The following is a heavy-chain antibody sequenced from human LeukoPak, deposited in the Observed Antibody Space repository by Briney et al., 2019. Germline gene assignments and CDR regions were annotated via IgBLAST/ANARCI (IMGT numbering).Heavy chain of an antibody. J-gene: IGHJ2*01. CDR1: GFTFSSYS. CDR2: ISSSSSII. D-gene: IGHD5-24*01. V-gene: IGHV3-48*01. CDR3: ARGGEVAIRYFDL. Sequence: GGSLRLSCAASGFTFSSYSMNWVRQAPGKGLEWISYISSSSSIIYYADSVKGRFTISRDNAKNSLYLQMNSLRAEDTAVYYCARGGEVAIRYFDLWGRGTLVTVSS.